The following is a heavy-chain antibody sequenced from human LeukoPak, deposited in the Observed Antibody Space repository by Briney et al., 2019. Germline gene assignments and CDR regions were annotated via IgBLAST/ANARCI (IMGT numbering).Heavy chain of an antibody. V-gene: IGHV4-59*01. Sequence: PSETLSPTCIVSGGSISSYYWSWIRQPPGKGLEWIGYIYCSGSTNYNPSLKSRVTISVATSKNQFSLKLSSVTAADTAVYYCARSGYSYGADAFDIWGQGTMVTVSS. J-gene: IGHJ3*02. CDR2: IYCSGST. CDR3: ARSGYSYGADAFDI. CDR1: GGSISSYY. D-gene: IGHD5-18*01.